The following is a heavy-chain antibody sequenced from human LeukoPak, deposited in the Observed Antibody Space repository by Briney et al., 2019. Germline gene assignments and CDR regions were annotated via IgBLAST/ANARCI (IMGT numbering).Heavy chain of an antibody. J-gene: IGHJ3*02. D-gene: IGHD4-23*01. CDR1: RFTFSDYY. Sequence: PGGSLRLSCAASRFTFSDYYMSWVRQAPGKGLEWVTYTSSGGSIKSYADSVKGRFSISRDSAKNSLYLGMSSLRAEDTAVYYCARVVRGGNSGYAFDIWGQGTMVTVSS. V-gene: IGHV3-11*01. CDR2: TSSGGSIK. CDR3: ARVVRGGNSGYAFDI.